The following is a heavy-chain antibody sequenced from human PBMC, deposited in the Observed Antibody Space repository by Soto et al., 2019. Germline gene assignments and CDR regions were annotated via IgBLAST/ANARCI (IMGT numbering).Heavy chain of an antibody. CDR1: GFTVSSNY. CDR3: ARGSPYYYDSSGYSAGYYYGMDV. Sequence: QPGVSLRLSCAASGFTVSSNYMSWVRQAPGKGLEWVSVIYSGGSTYDADSVKGRFTISRDNSKNTLYLQMNSLRAEDTAVYYCARGSPYYYDSSGYSAGYYYGMDVWGQGTTVTVSS. D-gene: IGHD3-22*01. J-gene: IGHJ6*02. CDR2: IYSGGST. V-gene: IGHV3-66*01.